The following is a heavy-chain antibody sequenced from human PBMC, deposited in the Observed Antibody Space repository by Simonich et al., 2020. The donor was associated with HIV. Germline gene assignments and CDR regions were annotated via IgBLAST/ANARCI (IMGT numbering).Heavy chain of an antibody. V-gene: IGHV1-69-2*01. Sequence: EVQLVQSGAEVKKPGATVKISCKGSGYTFTDYYIHWVQQGPGKGLEWMGRGDPETGEAIFAEKFQGRVTITADTSTDTAYMELSGLRSEDTAVYYCATPSLAATAFDYWGQGTLVTVSS. D-gene: IGHD2-15*01. CDR2: GDPETGEA. J-gene: IGHJ4*02. CDR3: ATPSLAATAFDY. CDR1: GYTFTDYY.